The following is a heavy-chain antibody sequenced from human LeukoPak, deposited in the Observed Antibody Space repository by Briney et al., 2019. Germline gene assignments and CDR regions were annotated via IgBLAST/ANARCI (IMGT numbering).Heavy chain of an antibody. CDR3: ARGHDYSNYPGYGMDV. D-gene: IGHD4-11*01. J-gene: IGHJ6*02. Sequence: PSQTLSLTCTVSGGSISSGGYYWSWIRQHPGKGLEWIGYIYYSGSTYYNPSLKSRVTISVDTSKNQFSLKLSSVTAADTAVYYCARGHDYSNYPGYGMDVWGQGTTVTVPS. V-gene: IGHV4-31*03. CDR1: GGSISSGGYY. CDR2: IYYSGST.